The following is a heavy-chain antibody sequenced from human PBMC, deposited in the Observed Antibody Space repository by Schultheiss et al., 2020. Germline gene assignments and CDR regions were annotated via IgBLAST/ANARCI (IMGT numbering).Heavy chain of an antibody. V-gene: IGHV3-23*01. D-gene: IGHD3-10*01. J-gene: IGHJ5*02. CDR1: GFTFSSYA. CDR3: ARDSHRFYFGAWFDP. Sequence: GGSLRLSCAASGFTFSSYAMSWVRQAPGKGLEWVSAISGSGSTIYYADSVKGRFTISRDNAKNSLYLQMNSLRAEDTALYYCARDSHRFYFGAWFDPWGQGSRITVSS. CDR2: ISGSGSTI.